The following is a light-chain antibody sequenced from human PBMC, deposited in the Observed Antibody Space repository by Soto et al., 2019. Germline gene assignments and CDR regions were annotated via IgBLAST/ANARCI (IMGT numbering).Light chain of an antibody. CDR2: EVS. V-gene: IGLV2-14*01. CDR3: SSFTTSSPYV. Sequence: QSALTQPASVSGSSGQSITISCTGTSSDIGDYNYVSWYQQYPGKAPKLMIYEVSHRPSGVSNRFSGSKSGNTASLTISGLQAEDEADYYCSSFTTSSPYVFGTGTKVTVL. CDR1: SSDIGDYNY. J-gene: IGLJ1*01.